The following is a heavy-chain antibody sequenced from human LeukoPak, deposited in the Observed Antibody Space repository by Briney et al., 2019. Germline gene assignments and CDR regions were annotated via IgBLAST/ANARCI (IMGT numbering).Heavy chain of an antibody. CDR3: ARLVYCSGGSCYSPGAFDI. CDR1: GGTFSSYA. J-gene: IGHJ3*02. Sequence: SVKVSCKASGGTFSSYAISWVRQAPGQGIEGRGRIIPILGIANYAQKFQGRVTITADKSTSTAYMELSSLRSEDTAVYYCARLVYCSGGSCYSPGAFDIWGQGTMVTVSS. D-gene: IGHD2-15*01. CDR2: IIPILGIA. V-gene: IGHV1-69*04.